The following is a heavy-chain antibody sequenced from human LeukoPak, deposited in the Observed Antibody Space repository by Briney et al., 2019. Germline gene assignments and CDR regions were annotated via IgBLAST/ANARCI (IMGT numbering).Heavy chain of an antibody. CDR3: ARDGGGWSRIYYYYYMDV. V-gene: IGHV1-18*01. CDR2: ISAYNGNT. Sequence: GASVKVSCKASGYTFTSYGISWVRQAPGQGLEWMGWISAYNGNTNYAQKLQGRVTMTTDTSTSTAYMELRSLRSDDTAVYYCARDGGGWSRIYYYYYMDVWGKGTTVTVSS. D-gene: IGHD6-19*01. CDR1: GYTFTSYG. J-gene: IGHJ6*03.